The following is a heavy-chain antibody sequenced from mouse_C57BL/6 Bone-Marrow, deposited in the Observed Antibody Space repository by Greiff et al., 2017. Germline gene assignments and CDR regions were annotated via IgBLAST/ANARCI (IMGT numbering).Heavy chain of an antibody. CDR3: TREGTTVVNMDY. CDR2: SRNKANDYTT. Sequence: EVKLVESGGGLVQPGRSLRLSCATSGFTFSDFYMAWVRQAPGKGLEWIAASRNKANDYTTEYSASVKGRFIVSKDTYQSILYLQRNALRAEDTANYYCTREGTTVVNMDYWGQGTSVTVSS. V-gene: IGHV7-1*01. J-gene: IGHJ4*01. CDR1: GFTFSDFY. D-gene: IGHD1-1*01.